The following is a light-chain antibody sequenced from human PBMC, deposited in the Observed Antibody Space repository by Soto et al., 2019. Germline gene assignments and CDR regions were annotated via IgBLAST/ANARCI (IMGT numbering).Light chain of an antibody. Sequence: ETVLTQSPGTLSLSPGERATLSCRASQSVSSSSFAWYQQKPGQAPRLLLYGASNRAIGIPDRFSGTGSGTDFSLTISRLEPEDFAVYYCQQFGTSRWTFGQGTKVEIK. CDR2: GAS. J-gene: IGKJ1*01. CDR1: QSVSSSS. V-gene: IGKV3-20*01. CDR3: QQFGTSRWT.